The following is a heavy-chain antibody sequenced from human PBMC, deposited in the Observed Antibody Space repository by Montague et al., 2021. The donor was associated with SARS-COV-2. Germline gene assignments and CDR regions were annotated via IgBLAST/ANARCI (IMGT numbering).Heavy chain of an antibody. D-gene: IGHD3-22*01. CDR2: INHSGSI. CDR1: GGSFSGYY. J-gene: IGHJ3*02. Sequence: SETLSLTCAVYGGSFSGYYWSWIRQPPGKGLEWIGEINHSGSINYNPSLKSLVTISVDTSKNQFSLKLSSVTAADTAVYYCARVPDYYDSSGYYFDAFDIWGQGTMVTVSS. V-gene: IGHV4-34*01. CDR3: ARVPDYYDSSGYYFDAFDI.